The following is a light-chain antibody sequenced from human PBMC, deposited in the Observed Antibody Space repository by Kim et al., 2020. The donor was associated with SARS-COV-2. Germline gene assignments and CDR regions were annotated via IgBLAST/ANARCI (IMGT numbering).Light chain of an antibody. J-gene: IGLJ3*02. CDR3: NSRDSSGNHPGV. CDR2: GKN. V-gene: IGLV3-19*01. Sequence: LGQTVRITCQGDSLRSYYASWYQQKPGQAPVLVIYGKNNRPSGIPDRFSGSSSGNAASLTITGAQAEDEADYYCNSRDSSGNHPGVFGGGTQLTVL. CDR1: SLRSYY.